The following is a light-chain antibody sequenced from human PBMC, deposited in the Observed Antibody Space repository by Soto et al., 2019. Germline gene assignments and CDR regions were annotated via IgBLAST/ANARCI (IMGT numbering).Light chain of an antibody. CDR2: EVS. V-gene: IGLV2-8*01. CDR1: SSGLGAYDY. Sequence: QSALTQPPSASGSPGQSVTISCTGTSSGLGAYDYVSWYQQYPGKAPKLMIYEVSKRPSGVPDRFSGSKSGNTASLTVSGLQAEDEADYYCSSYAGGSWVFGGGTQLTVL. J-gene: IGLJ3*02. CDR3: SSYAGGSWV.